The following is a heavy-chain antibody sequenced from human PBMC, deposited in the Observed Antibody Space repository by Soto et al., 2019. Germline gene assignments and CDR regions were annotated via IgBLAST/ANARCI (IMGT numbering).Heavy chain of an antibody. V-gene: IGHV4-59*01. CDR1: GGSISSYY. D-gene: IGHD3-10*01. Sequence: SETLSLTCTVSGGSISSYYWSWLRQPPGKGLEWIGYIYYRGSTNYNPSLKSRVTISVDISKNQFSLKLSSVTAADTAVYYCTRSGHPVYGSGSDFWGQGTLVTVSS. CDR2: IYYRGST. CDR3: TRSGHPVYGSGSDF. J-gene: IGHJ4*02.